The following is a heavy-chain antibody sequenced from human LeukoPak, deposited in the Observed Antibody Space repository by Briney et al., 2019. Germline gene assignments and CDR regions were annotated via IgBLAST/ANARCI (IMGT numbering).Heavy chain of an antibody. CDR1: RGPINTDDYY. D-gene: IGHD6-6*01. J-gene: IGHJ6*03. V-gene: IGHV4-30-4*03. Sequence: SETLSLTCSVSRGPINTDDYYWSWIRQPPGKGLEWIAHIFHSGSTYYNPSLKSRISISIDTSKSQFSLKLSSVTAADTAVYYCLSQLYSSSSSGYYYYMDVWGKGTTVTVSS. CDR3: LSQLYSSSSSGYYYYMDV. CDR2: IFHSGST.